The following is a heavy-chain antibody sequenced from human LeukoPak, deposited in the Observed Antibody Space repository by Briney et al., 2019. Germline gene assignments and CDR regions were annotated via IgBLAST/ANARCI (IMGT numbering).Heavy chain of an antibody. Sequence: GGSLRLSCAASGFTFSSYSMNWVRQAPGKGLEWVSSISSSSSYIHYADSVKGRFTISRDNAKNSLYLQMNSLRAEDTAVYYCASWSRVGASSYWGQGTLVTVSS. V-gene: IGHV3-21*04. D-gene: IGHD1-26*01. CDR2: ISSSSSYI. CDR3: ASWSRVGASSY. J-gene: IGHJ4*02. CDR1: GFTFSSYS.